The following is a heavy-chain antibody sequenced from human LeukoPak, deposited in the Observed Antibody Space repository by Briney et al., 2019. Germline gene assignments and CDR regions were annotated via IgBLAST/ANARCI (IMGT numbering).Heavy chain of an antibody. CDR3: ARHGGSYSLDY. Sequence: SETLSLTCAVYGGSFSGYYWSWIRQPPGKGLEWIGEINLSGSTNYNPSLKSRVTISVDTSKNQFSLKLSSVTAADTAVYYCARHGGSYSLDYWGQGTLVTVSS. J-gene: IGHJ4*02. V-gene: IGHV4-34*01. CDR1: GGSFSGYY. D-gene: IGHD1-26*01. CDR2: INLSGST.